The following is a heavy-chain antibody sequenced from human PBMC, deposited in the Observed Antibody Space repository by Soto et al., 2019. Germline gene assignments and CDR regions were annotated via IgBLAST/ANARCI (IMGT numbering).Heavy chain of an antibody. D-gene: IGHD2-15*01. J-gene: IGHJ4*02. CDR2: ISRSGDRT. V-gene: IGHV3-64*02. CDR3: ARARCSSGQCYYFDY. CDR1: GFTFSSYN. Sequence: EVQLVESGEGLVQPGGSLRLSCAASGFTFSSYNIHWIRQAPGKGLEFVSAISRSGDRTYYADSVKGRFTITRDNSENTVWLQMGSLRAEDMGVYYCARARCSSGQCYYFDYWGRGALVSVSS.